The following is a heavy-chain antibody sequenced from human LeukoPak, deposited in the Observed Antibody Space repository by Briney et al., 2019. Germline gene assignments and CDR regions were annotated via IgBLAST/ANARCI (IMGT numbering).Heavy chain of an antibody. V-gene: IGHV3-7*01. Sequence: GGSLRLSCAASGFTFSSYWMSWVRQAPGKGLEWVANIKHDGSEKYYVDSVKGRFAISRDNGKNSLYLQMNSPRVEDMAVYYCARAPREWLLGYHFECWGQGTLVTVSS. CDR3: ARAPREWLLGYHFEC. CDR2: IKHDGSEK. D-gene: IGHD3-3*01. J-gene: IGHJ4*02. CDR1: GFTFSSYW.